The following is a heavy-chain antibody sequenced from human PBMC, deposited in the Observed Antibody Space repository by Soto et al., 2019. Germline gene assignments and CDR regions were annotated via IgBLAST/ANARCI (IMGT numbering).Heavy chain of an antibody. Sequence: SETLSLTCTVSGGSISSYYWSWIRQPPGKGLEWIGYIYYSGSTNYNPSLKSRVTISVDTSKNQFSLKLSSVTAADTAVYYCAREGDCSGGSCYVYWGQGTLVTVSS. D-gene: IGHD2-15*01. CDR1: GGSISSYY. V-gene: IGHV4-59*01. CDR2: IYYSGST. J-gene: IGHJ4*02. CDR3: AREGDCSGGSCYVY.